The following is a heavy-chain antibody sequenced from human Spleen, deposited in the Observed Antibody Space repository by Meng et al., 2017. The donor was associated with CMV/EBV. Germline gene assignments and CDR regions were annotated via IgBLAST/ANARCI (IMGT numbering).Heavy chain of an antibody. V-gene: IGHV3-7*01. Sequence: GGSLRLSCAASGFTFSSYWMSWVRQAPGKGLEWVANINQDGTEKYYADSMKGRFTISRDNAKNSLYLQMNSLRAEDTAIYYCARDSIIRGMLFDYWGLGTLVTVSS. CDR2: INQDGTEK. CDR1: GFTFSSYW. CDR3: ARDSIIRGMLFDY. D-gene: IGHD3-10*01. J-gene: IGHJ4*02.